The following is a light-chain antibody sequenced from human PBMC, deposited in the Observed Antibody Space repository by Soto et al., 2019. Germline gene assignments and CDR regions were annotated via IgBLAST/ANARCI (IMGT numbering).Light chain of an antibody. CDR2: GAS. CDR3: AQYGSSLIT. V-gene: IGKV3-20*01. Sequence: EIVMTLSPATLSVSPGERATLSCKASESVSSSYLARYPHKPGQTPRLLIYGASRRATGIPDRFTGSGSGTDFSLTISRLEPEDFAGYYCAQYGSSLITFGQGTRLEI. CDR1: ESVSSSY. J-gene: IGKJ5*01.